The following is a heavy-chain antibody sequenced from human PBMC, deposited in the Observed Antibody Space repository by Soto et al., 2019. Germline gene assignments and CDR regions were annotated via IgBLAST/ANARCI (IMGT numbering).Heavy chain of an antibody. CDR1: GGTFSSYA. CDR3: AREGPIGIQLTQGGYYFDY. Sequence: QVQLVQSGAEVKKPGSSVKVSCKASGGTFSSYAISWVRQAPGQGLEWMGGIIPIFGTANYAQKFQGRVTITADESTSTAYRELSSLRSEDTAVYYCAREGPIGIQLTQGGYYFDYWGQGTLVTVSS. J-gene: IGHJ4*02. CDR2: IIPIFGTA. V-gene: IGHV1-69*01. D-gene: IGHD5-18*01.